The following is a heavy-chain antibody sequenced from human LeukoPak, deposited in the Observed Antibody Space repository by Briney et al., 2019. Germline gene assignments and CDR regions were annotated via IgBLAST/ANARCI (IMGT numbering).Heavy chain of an antibody. CDR1: GFTFSSYS. CDR3: ARDRQLSIATPASFLFCGMDV. V-gene: IGHV3-21*01. CDR2: ISSSGTHI. Sequence: KPGGSLRLSCAASGFTFSSYSMNWVRQAPGKGLEWVSSISSSGTHIYYAESLKGRFTISRDNAQNSLYLQMNSLRAEDTAVYYCARDRQLSIATPASFLFCGMDVWGEGTTVTVSS. J-gene: IGHJ6*04. D-gene: IGHD6-13*01.